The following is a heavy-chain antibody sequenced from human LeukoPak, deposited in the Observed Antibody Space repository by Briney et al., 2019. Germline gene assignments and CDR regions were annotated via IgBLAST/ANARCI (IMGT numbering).Heavy chain of an antibody. CDR3: ARSLLWFGELYYFDY. V-gene: IGHV4-34*01. D-gene: IGHD3-10*01. Sequence: SETLSLTCAVYGGSFSGYYWSWIRQPPGKGLEWIGEINHSGSTNYNPSLKSRVTISVDTSKNQFSLKLSSVTAADTAVYYCARSLLWFGELYYFDYWGQGTLVTVSS. CDR1: GGSFSGYY. CDR2: INHSGST. J-gene: IGHJ4*02.